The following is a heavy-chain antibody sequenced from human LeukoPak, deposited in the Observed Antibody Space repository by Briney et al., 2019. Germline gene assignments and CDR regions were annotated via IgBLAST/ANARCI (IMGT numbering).Heavy chain of an antibody. CDR1: GGSISSSSYY. V-gene: IGHV4-39*07. D-gene: IGHD3-22*01. Sequence: PSETLSLTCTVSGGSISSSSYYWGWIRQPPGKGLEWIGSIYYSGSTYYNPSLKSRVTISVDTSKNQFSLKLSSVTAADTAVYYCARGGSSGYRSYYFDYWGQGTLVTVSS. CDR2: IYYSGST. J-gene: IGHJ4*02. CDR3: ARGGSSGYRSYYFDY.